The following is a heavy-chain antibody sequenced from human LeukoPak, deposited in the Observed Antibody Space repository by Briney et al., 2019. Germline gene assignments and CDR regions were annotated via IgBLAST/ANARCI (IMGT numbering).Heavy chain of an antibody. J-gene: IGHJ6*02. CDR1: GFTFASYA. Sequence: GGSLRLSCAASGFTFASYAMSWVRQAPGKGLEWVSGITGSGGRAYYADSVKGRFTISRDNSKNTLYLQMNSLRVEDTAVYYCAKDDLHHYYGVDVWGQGTTVTVSS. V-gene: IGHV3-23*01. CDR2: ITGSGGRA. CDR3: AKDDLHHYYGVDV.